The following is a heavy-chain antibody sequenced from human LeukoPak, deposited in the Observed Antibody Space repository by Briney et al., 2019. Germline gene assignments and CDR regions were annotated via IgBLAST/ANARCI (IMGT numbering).Heavy chain of an antibody. CDR2: ISAYNGNT. CDR3: ARVDFQRIAVAARSFDY. Sequence: ASVKVSCKASGYTFTSYYMHWVRQAPGQGLEWMGWISAYNGNTNYAQKLQGRVTMTTDTSTSTAYMELRSLRSDDTAVYYCARVDFQRIAVAARSFDYWGQGTLVTVSS. J-gene: IGHJ4*02. CDR1: GYTFTSYY. D-gene: IGHD6-19*01. V-gene: IGHV1-18*04.